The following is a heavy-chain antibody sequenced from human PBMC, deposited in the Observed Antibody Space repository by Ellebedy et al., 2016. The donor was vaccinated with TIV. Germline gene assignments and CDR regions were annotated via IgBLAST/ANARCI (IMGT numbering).Heavy chain of an antibody. V-gene: IGHV3-23*01. CDR3: AKDRIVGARKFDD. J-gene: IGHJ4*02. Sequence: PGGSLRLSCVASGFTFNSFAMSWVRQAPGKGLEWVSHISNSGESTNNADSGKGRFTISRDNSKNTLYLQMNGLSAEDTAVYYCAKDRIVGARKFDDWGQGTLVTVSS. D-gene: IGHD1-26*01. CDR1: GFTFNSFA. CDR2: ISNSGEST.